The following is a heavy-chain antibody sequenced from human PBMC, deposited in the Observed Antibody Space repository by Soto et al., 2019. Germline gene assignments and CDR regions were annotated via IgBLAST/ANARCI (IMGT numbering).Heavy chain of an antibody. J-gene: IGHJ4*02. V-gene: IGHV3-11*01. CDR1: GFTFSDYY. CDR3: ARSRIAVAGPLFDY. D-gene: IGHD6-19*01. CDR2: ISSSGSTI. Sequence: GGSLKLSCAASGFTFSDYYMSWIRQAPGKGLEWVSYISSSGSTIYYADSVKGRFTISRDNAKNSLYLQMNSLRAEDTAVYYCARSRIAVAGPLFDYWGQGTLVTVSS.